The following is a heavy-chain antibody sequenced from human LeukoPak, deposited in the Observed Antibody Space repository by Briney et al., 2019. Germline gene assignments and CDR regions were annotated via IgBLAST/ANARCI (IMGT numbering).Heavy chain of an antibody. CDR3: ARGIADYGDHYYYYMDV. D-gene: IGHD4-17*01. Sequence: ASVKVSCKASGGTFSRYAISWVRQAPGQGLEWMGRIIPIFGTANYAQKFQGRVTITTDESTSTAYMELSSLRSEDTAVYYCARGIADYGDHYYYYMDVWGKGTTVTASS. CDR1: GGTFSRYA. CDR2: IIPIFGTA. J-gene: IGHJ6*03. V-gene: IGHV1-69*05.